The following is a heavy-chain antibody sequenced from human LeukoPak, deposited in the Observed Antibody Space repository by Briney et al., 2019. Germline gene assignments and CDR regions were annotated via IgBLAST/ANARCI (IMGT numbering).Heavy chain of an antibody. CDR2: ISSSSSYI. D-gene: IGHD6-19*01. Sequence: GGSLTLSCAASGFTFNSYSMNWLRQAPGKGLEWVSSISSSSSYIYYADSVKGRFTISRDNANNSLYLKMNRPNAPDTALYLCAGVLAVAGDAFDIWGQETMVTVSS. CDR3: AGVLAVAGDAFDI. J-gene: IGHJ3*02. CDR1: GFTFNSYS. V-gene: IGHV3-21*01.